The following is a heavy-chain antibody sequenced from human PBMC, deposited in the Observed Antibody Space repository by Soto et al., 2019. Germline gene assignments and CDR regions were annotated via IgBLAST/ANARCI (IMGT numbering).Heavy chain of an antibody. Sequence: GESLKISCKGSGYSFTSYWISWVRQMPGKGLEWMGRIDPSDSYTNYSPSFQGHVTISADKSISTAYLQWSSLKASDTAMYYCARAYSSRSLNYYYYGMDVWGQGTTVTVSS. J-gene: IGHJ6*02. CDR2: IDPSDSYT. D-gene: IGHD2-2*01. CDR3: ARAYSSRSLNYYYYGMDV. V-gene: IGHV5-10-1*01. CDR1: GYSFTSYW.